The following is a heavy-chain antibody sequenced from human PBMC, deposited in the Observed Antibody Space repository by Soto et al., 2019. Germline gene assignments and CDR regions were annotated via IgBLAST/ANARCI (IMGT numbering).Heavy chain of an antibody. J-gene: IGHJ4*02. CDR2: IIPILGIA. D-gene: IGHD2-15*01. V-gene: IGHV1-69*08. Sequence: QVQLVQSVAEVKKPGSSVKVSCKASGGTFGSYTINWVRQAPGQGLEWMGRIIPILGIANYAQKFQGRVTITADKSTSTAYIELSSLRSDDTAVYYCARDRCSGVSCLRPPGYFDYWGQGTLVNVSS. CDR3: ARDRCSGVSCLRPPGYFDY. CDR1: GGTFGSYT.